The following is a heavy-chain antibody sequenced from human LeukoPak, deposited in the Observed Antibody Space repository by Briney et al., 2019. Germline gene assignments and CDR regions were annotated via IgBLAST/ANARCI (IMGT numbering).Heavy chain of an antibody. V-gene: IGHV3-48*04. CDR3: ARDSESGWSDY. CDR1: GFTFSTYS. D-gene: IGHD6-19*01. Sequence: GGALRLSCAASGFTFSTYSMNWVRQAPGKGLEWVSYISGSSSTIYYADSVKGRFTISRDNAKNSLYLQMNSLRAEDTAVYYCARDSESGWSDYWGQGTLVTVSS. CDR2: ISGSSSTI. J-gene: IGHJ4*02.